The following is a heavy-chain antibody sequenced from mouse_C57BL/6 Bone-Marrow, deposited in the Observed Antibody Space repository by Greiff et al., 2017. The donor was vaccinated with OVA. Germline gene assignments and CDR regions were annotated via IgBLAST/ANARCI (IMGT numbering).Heavy chain of an antibody. Sequence: EVQGVESGGGLVQPGGSLKLSCAASGFTFSDYGMAWVRQAPRKGPEWVAFISNLAYSIYYADTVTGRFTISRENAKNTLYLEMSSLRSEDTAMYYCARRGGYVDVWGTGTTVTVSS. J-gene: IGHJ1*03. CDR1: GFTFSDYG. CDR2: ISNLAYSI. CDR3: ARRGGYVDV. V-gene: IGHV5-15*01.